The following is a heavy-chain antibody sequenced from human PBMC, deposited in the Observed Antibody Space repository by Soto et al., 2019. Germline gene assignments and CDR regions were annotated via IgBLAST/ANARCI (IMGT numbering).Heavy chain of an antibody. D-gene: IGHD6-19*01. CDR3: SRDSSAWSETPLWFHS. CDR1: GDRVSSNSAA. Sequence: TLSLTCAISGDRVSSNSAAWNWIRQSPSRGLEWLGRTFYRSKWYNDYAVSVKSRITINPDTSKNQFSLQLKSVTPEDTAVYYCSRDSSAWSETPLWFHSWGRGTLVTVSP. V-gene: IGHV6-1*01. J-gene: IGHJ5*01. CDR2: TFYRSKWYN.